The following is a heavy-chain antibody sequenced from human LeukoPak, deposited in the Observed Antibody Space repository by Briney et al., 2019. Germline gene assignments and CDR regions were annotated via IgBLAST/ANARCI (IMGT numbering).Heavy chain of an antibody. CDR2: ISAYNGNT. Sequence: ASVKVSCKASGYTFTYYYIHWVRQAPGQGLEWMGWISAYNGNTNYAQKLQGRVTMTTDTSTSTAYMELRSLRSDDTAVYYCARERQDGDNYRYFDYWGQGTLVTVSS. D-gene: IGHD5-24*01. J-gene: IGHJ4*02. V-gene: IGHV1-18*01. CDR1: GYTFTYYY. CDR3: ARERQDGDNYRYFDY.